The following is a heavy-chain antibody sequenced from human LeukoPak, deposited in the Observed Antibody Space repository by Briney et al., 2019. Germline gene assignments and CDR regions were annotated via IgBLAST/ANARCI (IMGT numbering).Heavy chain of an antibody. CDR1: GFTFSNCA. V-gene: IGHV3-30-3*01. D-gene: IGHD3-3*01. Sequence: GGSLRLSCAASGFTFSNCAMHWVRQAPGKGLEWVAGISYDGSNKYYADSVKGRLTISRDNSKNTLYLQMNSLRAEDTAVYFCTTDTASEWHTWADSWGQGTLVTVSS. J-gene: IGHJ4*02. CDR2: ISYDGSNK. CDR3: TTDTASEWHTWADS.